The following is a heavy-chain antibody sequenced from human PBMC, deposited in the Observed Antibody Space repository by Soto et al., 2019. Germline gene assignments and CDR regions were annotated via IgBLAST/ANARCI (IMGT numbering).Heavy chain of an antibody. D-gene: IGHD3-9*01. CDR3: ARDYYDILTGYYGFDP. CDR2: IYHSGST. Sequence: SETLSLTGAVSGGSISNGGYSCSCIRQPPWKGLEWIGYIYHSGSTYYNPSLKSRVTISVDRSKNQFSLKLSSVTAADTAVYYCARDYYDILTGYYGFDPWGQGTLVTVSS. CDR1: GGSISNGGYS. J-gene: IGHJ5*02. V-gene: IGHV4-30-2*01.